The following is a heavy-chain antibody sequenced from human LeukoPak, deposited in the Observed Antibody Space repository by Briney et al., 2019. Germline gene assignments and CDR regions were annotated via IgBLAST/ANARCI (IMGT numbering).Heavy chain of an antibody. CDR3: ARGYYDTNGYYYRLDS. Sequence: ASVKVSCKASGYTFTTYDINWVRQATGHGLEWMGWMNPNSGNTGYAQKFQGRVTMTRNTSISTAYMELSSLRSEDTAVYYCARGYYDTNGYYYRLDSWGQGTLVTVSS. CDR1: GYTFTTYD. V-gene: IGHV1-8*01. CDR2: MNPNSGNT. D-gene: IGHD3-22*01. J-gene: IGHJ4*02.